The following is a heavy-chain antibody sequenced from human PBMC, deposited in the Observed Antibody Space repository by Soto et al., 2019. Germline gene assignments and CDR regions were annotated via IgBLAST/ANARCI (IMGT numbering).Heavy chain of an antibody. D-gene: IGHD6-13*01. Sequence: EVRLLESGGGLVQPGGSLRLSCAASGFTFSNYAMSGVRQAPGKGLEWVAAISGSGGSTYYADSVKGRFTISRVNDKNTLYLQRNSLRAEDTAVYYCASPGSSWYEVYWGQGTLVTVCS. V-gene: IGHV3-23*01. CDR1: GFTFSNYA. CDR2: ISGSGGST. J-gene: IGHJ4*02. CDR3: ASPGSSWYEVY.